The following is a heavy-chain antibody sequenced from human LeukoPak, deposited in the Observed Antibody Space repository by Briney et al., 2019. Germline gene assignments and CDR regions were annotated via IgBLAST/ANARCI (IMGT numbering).Heavy chain of an antibody. CDR3: AREMVAGTFDS. V-gene: IGHV3-11*01. D-gene: IGHD6-19*01. CDR2: IGGSDSIV. J-gene: IGHJ4*02. CDR1: GFTFSTCA. Sequence: GGSLRLSCAASGFTFSTCAMSWVRQAPGKGLEWVADIGGSDSIVAYAASVRGRFSISRDFAKNSLYLEMNSLRAEDTAVYYCAREMVAGTFDSWGQGALVTVSS.